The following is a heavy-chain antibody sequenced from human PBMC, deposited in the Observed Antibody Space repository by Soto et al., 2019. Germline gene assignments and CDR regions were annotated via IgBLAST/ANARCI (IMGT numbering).Heavy chain of an antibody. CDR2: ISASGGST. Sequence: HPGGSLRLSCAASGFTFSSYAMNWVRQAPGKGLEWVSSISASGGSTYYADSVKGRFIVSRDSSKNTLYLQMNSLRAGDAAVYYCAKYSTSAWSALNPGFFASWGQGTLVTVSS. CDR3: AKYSTSAWSALNPGFFAS. D-gene: IGHD6-19*01. J-gene: IGHJ4*02. V-gene: IGHV3-23*01. CDR1: GFTFSSYA.